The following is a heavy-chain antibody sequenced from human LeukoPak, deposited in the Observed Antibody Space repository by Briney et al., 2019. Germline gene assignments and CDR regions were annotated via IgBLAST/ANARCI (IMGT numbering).Heavy chain of an antibody. V-gene: IGHV3-33*08. CDR3: ARTLTNYGVFDY. D-gene: IGHD4-17*01. CDR2: IWYDGSNK. Sequence: PGGSLRLSCAASGFTFDDYAMHWVRQAPGKGLEWVAVIWYDGSNKYSADSVKGRFTISRDNSKNTLYLQMNSLRAEDTAVYYCARTLTNYGVFDYWGQGTLVTVSS. CDR1: GFTFDDYA. J-gene: IGHJ4*02.